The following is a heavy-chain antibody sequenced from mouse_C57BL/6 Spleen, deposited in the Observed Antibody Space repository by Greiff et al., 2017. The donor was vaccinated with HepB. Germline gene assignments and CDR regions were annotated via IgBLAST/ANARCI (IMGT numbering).Heavy chain of an antibody. CDR1: GYTFTSYW. J-gene: IGHJ1*03. Sequence: QVQLKQPGAELVRPGSSVKLSCKASGYTFTSYWMHWVKQRPIQGLEWIGNIDPSDSETHYNQKFKDKATLTVDKSSSTAYMQLSSLTSEDSAVYYCARHYYGSSIYWYFDVWGTGTTVTVSS. CDR2: IDPSDSET. D-gene: IGHD1-1*01. CDR3: ARHYYGSSIYWYFDV. V-gene: IGHV1-52*01.